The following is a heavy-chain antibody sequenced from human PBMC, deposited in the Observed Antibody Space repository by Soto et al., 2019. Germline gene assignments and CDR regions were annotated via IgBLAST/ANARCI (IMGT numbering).Heavy chain of an antibody. J-gene: IGHJ4*02. CDR1: GYRFTKYW. D-gene: IGHD3-3*01. CDR2: IYPGDSDT. CDR3: ATTDIFSTIVGVHDSFDF. Sequence: LQLSCKGSGYRFTKYWIGWVRQMPGKGLEWMGVIYPGDSDTRYSPSFQGQVTISADKSISTAYLQWSSLKASDTAIYYCATTDIFSTIVGVHDSFDFWCQGTMVTGST. V-gene: IGHV5-51*01.